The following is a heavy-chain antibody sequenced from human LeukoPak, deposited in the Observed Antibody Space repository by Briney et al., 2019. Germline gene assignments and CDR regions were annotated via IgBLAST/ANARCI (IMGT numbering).Heavy chain of an antibody. V-gene: IGHV5-51*01. CDR2: IYPDDSDT. CDR1: GYTFTNYW. Sequence: GESLKISCKASGYTFTNYWIGWVRQMPGKGLEWMGIIYPDDSDTRYSPSFQGHVTISADKSISTAYLQWSSLKASDTAMYFCARRRSSTLIDYWGQGTLVTVSS. J-gene: IGHJ4*02. CDR3: ARRRSSTLIDY. D-gene: IGHD3-10*01.